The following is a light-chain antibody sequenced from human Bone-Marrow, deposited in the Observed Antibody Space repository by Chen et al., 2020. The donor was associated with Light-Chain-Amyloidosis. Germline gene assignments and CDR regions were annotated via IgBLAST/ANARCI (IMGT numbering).Light chain of an antibody. J-gene: IGLJ2*01. Sequence: QSVLTQPPSVSGAPGQRVTISCTGSSSNIGANYDVHWYQQLPGTAPELHTYGNKNRPAGVPGQISGSKSGTSASRAITGRQAEDEADDYCQSYDSSLSGSVCGGGTKLTVL. V-gene: IGLV1-40*01. CDR3: QSYDSSLSGSV. CDR1: SSNIGANYD. CDR2: GNK.